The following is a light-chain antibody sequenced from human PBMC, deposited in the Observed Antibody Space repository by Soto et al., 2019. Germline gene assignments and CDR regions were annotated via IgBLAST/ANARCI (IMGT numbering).Light chain of an antibody. J-gene: IGLJ2*01. CDR1: SSDVGAYNS. V-gene: IGLV2-8*01. CDR3: SSYAGATVLV. Sequence: QSALTQPPSASGSPGQSVTISCTGTSSDVGAYNSVSWYQHYPGKAPKLLFYEVTKRPSGVPDRFSGSKSGNTASLTVSGLQAEDEADYFCSSYAGATVLVFGGGTKLTVL. CDR2: EVT.